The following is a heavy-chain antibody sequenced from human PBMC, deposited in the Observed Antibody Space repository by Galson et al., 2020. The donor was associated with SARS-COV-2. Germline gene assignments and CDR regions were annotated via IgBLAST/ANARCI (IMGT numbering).Heavy chain of an antibody. CDR1: GFTFSTYA. CDR2: ISGSGAST. J-gene: IGHJ4*02. D-gene: IGHD5-18*01. CDR3: AKEEKTALVTGSFAS. Sequence: GESLKISCAASGFTFSTYAMSWVRQAPGKGLEWVSGISGSGASTYYADSVRGRFTISRDRSKNALYLQMNSLRVEDTAVYYCAKEEKTALVTGSFASWGQGTLVTVSS. V-gene: IGHV3-23*01.